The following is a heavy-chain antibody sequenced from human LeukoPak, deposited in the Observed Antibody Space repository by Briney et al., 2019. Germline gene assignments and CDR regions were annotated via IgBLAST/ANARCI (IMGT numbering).Heavy chain of an antibody. CDR3: ARHPFGYSSGWYEVYYYYMDV. V-gene: IGHV3-48*03. Sequence: GGSLRLSCAASGFTFSTYEMNWVRQAPGKGLEWVSYISGGGSTTYYADSVKGRFTISRDNAKNSLYLQMNSLRAEDTAVYYCARHPFGYSSGWYEVYYYYMDVWGKGTTVTVSS. D-gene: IGHD6-19*01. CDR2: ISGGGSTT. J-gene: IGHJ6*03. CDR1: GFTFSTYE.